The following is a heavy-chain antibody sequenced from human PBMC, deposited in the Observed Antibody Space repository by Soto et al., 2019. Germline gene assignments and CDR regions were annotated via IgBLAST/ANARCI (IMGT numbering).Heavy chain of an antibody. CDR2: ISTVGST. CDR3: ARGVVVVAAVPWTAFDI. J-gene: IGHJ3*02. CDR1: GFTVGSNY. Sequence: EVQLVESGGGVIQPGGSLRLSCAASGFTVGSNYMIWVRQAPGNGLEWVAVISTVGSTYYADSVQGRFAISRDRSKNILYLQMNSLRAEDTAVYYCARGVVVVAAVPWTAFDIWGQGTMVTVSS. V-gene: IGHV3-53*01. D-gene: IGHD2-21*02.